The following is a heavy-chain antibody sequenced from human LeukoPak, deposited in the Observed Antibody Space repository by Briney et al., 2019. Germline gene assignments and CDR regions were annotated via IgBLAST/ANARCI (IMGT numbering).Heavy chain of an antibody. CDR3: AREGYSSASDY. J-gene: IGHJ4*02. V-gene: IGHV3-74*01. D-gene: IGHD6-6*01. CDR2: INPDGSNT. Sequence: GGSLRLSCAASGFTFSSYWMHWVRQAPWKGLVWVSHINPDGSNTNYADSVKGRFTISRDNAKNTLYLQMNSLRVEDTAVYYCAREGYSSASDYWGQGTLVPVSS. CDR1: GFTFSSYW.